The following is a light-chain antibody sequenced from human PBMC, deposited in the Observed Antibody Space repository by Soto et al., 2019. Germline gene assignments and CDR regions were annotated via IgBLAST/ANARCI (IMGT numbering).Light chain of an antibody. CDR3: XVWXXXXDHVV. Sequence: SYELTQPPSVSVAPGQTARITCGGNNIGSKSVHWYQQKPGQAPVLVVYDDSDRPSGIPERFSGSNSGNTATLTISRVEAXXXAXXXXXVWXXXXDHVVFGGGTKLTVL. V-gene: IGLV3-21*02. CDR2: DDS. J-gene: IGLJ2*01. CDR1: NIGSKS.